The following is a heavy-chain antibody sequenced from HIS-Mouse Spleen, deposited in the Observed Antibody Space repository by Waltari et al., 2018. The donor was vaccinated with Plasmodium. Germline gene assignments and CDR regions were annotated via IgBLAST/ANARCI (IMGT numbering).Heavy chain of an antibody. CDR3: AKDRRSSSWYVDY. CDR1: GFTFSSYG. Sequence: QVQLVESGGGVVQPGRSLRLSCAASGFTFSSYGMHWVRQAPGKGLEWVAVMSYEGSNKYYADSVKGRFTISRDNSKNTLYLQMNSLRAEDTAVYYCAKDRRSSSWYVDYWGQGTLVTVSS. J-gene: IGHJ4*02. V-gene: IGHV3-30*18. D-gene: IGHD6-13*01. CDR2: MSYEGSNK.